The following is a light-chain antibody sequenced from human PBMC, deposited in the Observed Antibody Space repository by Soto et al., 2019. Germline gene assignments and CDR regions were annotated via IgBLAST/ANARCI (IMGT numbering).Light chain of an antibody. V-gene: IGKV1-5*01. CDR2: DIS. CDR1: QSISDW. Sequence: IQMTQSPSTLSASVGDRFTITCRASQSISDWLAWYQQKPGKAPKLLIYDISNLEIGVPSRFSGSGSGTEFTLTISGLQPDDFATYYCQQYTSYSLGQGTKVDI. CDR3: QQYTSYS. J-gene: IGKJ1*01.